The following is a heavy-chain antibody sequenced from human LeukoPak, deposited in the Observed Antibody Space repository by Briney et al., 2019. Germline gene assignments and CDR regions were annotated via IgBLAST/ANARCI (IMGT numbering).Heavy chain of an antibody. CDR2: ISGSGGST. CDR3: AKVIAVAGTPFDY. Sequence: PGGSLRLSCAASGFTFSAYAMSWVRQAPGKGLEWVSAISGSGGSTYYADSVKGRFTISRDNSKNTLYLQMNSLRAEDTAVYYCAKVIAVAGTPFDYWGQGTLVTVSS. V-gene: IGHV3-23*01. D-gene: IGHD6-19*01. J-gene: IGHJ4*02. CDR1: GFTFSAYA.